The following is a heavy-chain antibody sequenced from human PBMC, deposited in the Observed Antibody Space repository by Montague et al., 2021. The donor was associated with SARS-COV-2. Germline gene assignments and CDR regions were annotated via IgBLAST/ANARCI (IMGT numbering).Heavy chain of an antibody. CDR2: LFYSGNT. V-gene: IGHV4-39*01. J-gene: IGHJ3*02. CDR3: ARTNYDFWRGHQRGGAFDI. Sequence: SETLSLTCTVSGGSISSSDYYWGWIRQPPGKGLEWIGSLFYSGNTYYNPSLKSRVTISVDTSKNQFSLKLSSVTAADTAVYYCARTNYDFWRGHQRGGAFDIWGQGTMVTVSS. CDR1: GGSISSSDYY. D-gene: IGHD3-3*01.